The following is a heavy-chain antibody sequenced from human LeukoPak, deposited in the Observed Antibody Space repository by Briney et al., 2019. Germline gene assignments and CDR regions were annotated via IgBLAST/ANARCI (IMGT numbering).Heavy chain of an antibody. D-gene: IGHD3-22*01. J-gene: IGHJ4*02. V-gene: IGHV4-39*01. CDR3: ARHTVCGYNYYFDY. CDR2: IYYSGSS. CDR1: GCSFSSSGYN. Sequence: SETLTLTCTVSGCSFSSSGYNWGRIRQPQGKGLEWIGSIYYSGSSYYNPSLKSRVTISVDTSKNQFSLKHSSVTADAAVVYYCARHTVCGYNYYFDYWGQGTLVTGSS.